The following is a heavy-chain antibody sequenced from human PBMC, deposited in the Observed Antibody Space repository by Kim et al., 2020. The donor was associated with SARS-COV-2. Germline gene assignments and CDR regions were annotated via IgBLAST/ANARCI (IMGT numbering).Heavy chain of an antibody. V-gene: IGHV3-7*01. Sequence: GGSLRLSCAASGFRFHIYQMAWVRQAPGKGLEWVAAIKHDGREKDYVDSVRGRFTISRDNAETSLFLQMHNLKVEDTAVYYCARDSSWHHLVVFFHFYY. CDR2: IKHDGREK. D-gene: IGHD2-8*02. CDR3: ARDSSWHHLVVFFHFYY. J-gene: IGHJ4*01. CDR1: GFRFHIYQ.